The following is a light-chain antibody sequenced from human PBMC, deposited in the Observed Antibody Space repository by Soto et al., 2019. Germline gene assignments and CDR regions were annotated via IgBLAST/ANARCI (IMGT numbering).Light chain of an antibody. J-gene: IGLJ1*01. V-gene: IGLV8-61*01. Sequence: HTVVTQEPSFSVSPGGTVTLTCGLSSGSVSSSYYPSWYQQTPGQSPRTLMYTTNIRSSGVPDRFSGSILGNKAALTITGAQADDEADYYCVLYMGRGIWVLGTGTKLTVL. CDR1: SGSVSSSYY. CDR3: VLYMGRGIWV. CDR2: TTN.